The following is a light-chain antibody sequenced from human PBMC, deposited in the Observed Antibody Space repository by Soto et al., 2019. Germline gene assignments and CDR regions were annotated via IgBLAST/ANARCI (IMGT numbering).Light chain of an antibody. CDR2: EVS. V-gene: IGLV2-14*01. CDR3: SSYTSSITLYV. Sequence: QSALTQPASVSGSPGQSITISCTGTSSDVGGYNFVSWYQHHPGKAPKLLIYEVSHRPSGVSNRFSGSKSGNTASLTISGLQAEDEADYYCSSYTSSITLYVFGTGTKVTVL. J-gene: IGLJ1*01. CDR1: SSDVGGYNF.